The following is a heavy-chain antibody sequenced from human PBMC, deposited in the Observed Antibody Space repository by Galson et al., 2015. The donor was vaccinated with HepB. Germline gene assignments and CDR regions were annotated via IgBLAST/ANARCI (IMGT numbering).Heavy chain of an antibody. CDR1: GFTVSSNY. CDR2: IYSGGST. D-gene: IGHD3-10*01. Sequence: SLRLSCAASGFTVSSNYMSWVRQAPGKGLEWVSVIYSGGSTYYADSVKGRFTISRDNSKNTLYLQMNSLRAEDTAVYYCARESVARYYYGSGDWGQGTLVTVSS. V-gene: IGHV3-66*02. CDR3: ARESVARYYYGSGD. J-gene: IGHJ4*02.